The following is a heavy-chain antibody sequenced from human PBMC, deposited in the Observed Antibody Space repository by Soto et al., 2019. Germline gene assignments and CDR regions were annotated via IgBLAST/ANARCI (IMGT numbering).Heavy chain of an antibody. D-gene: IGHD3-22*01. Sequence: ASVKVSCKASGYTFTSYGISWVRQAPGQGLEWMGRISAYNGNTNYAQKLQGRVTMTTDTSTSTAYMELRSLRSDDTAVYYCAREARIYYDSSGYIDYWGQGTLVTVSS. CDR2: ISAYNGNT. J-gene: IGHJ4*02. CDR3: AREARIYYDSSGYIDY. V-gene: IGHV1-18*04. CDR1: GYTFTSYG.